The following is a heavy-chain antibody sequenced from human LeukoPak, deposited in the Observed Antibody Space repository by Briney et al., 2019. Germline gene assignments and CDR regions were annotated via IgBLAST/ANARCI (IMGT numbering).Heavy chain of an antibody. CDR3: ARDQRYGLYGMDV. D-gene: IGHD3-10*01. V-gene: IGHV1-18*01. J-gene: IGHJ6*02. CDR2: ISAYNGNT. CDR1: GYTFTSYG. Sequence: ASVKVSCKASGYTFTSYGISWVRQAPGQGLEWMGWISAYNGNTNYAQKLQGRVTMTTDTSTSTDYMELRSLRSDDTAVYYCARDQRYGLYGMDVWGQGTTVTVSS.